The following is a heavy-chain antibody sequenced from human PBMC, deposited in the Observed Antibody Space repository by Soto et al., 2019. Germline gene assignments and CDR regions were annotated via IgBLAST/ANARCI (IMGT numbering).Heavy chain of an antibody. J-gene: IGHJ6*02. CDR1: GGTFSSYA. V-gene: IGHV1-69*13. Sequence: ASVKVSCKASGGTFSSYAISWVRQAPGQGLEWMGGIIPIFGTANYAQKFQGRVTITADESTSTAYMELSPVTAADTAVYYCSRIGMVRGVIMSYYYYGMDVWGQGTTVTVSS. CDR3: SRIGMVRGVIMSYYYYGMDV. CDR2: IIPIFGTA. D-gene: IGHD3-10*01.